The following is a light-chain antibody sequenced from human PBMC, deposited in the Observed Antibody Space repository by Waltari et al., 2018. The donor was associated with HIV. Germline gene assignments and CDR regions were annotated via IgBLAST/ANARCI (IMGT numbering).Light chain of an antibody. CDR2: GAS. Sequence: EIVMTQSPATMSVSPGERSTLPCWASQSVSSNLAWYQQKPGQPPRLLSDGASTRAAGVPARFSGSGSGTEFTLTISSLQSEDFAVYCCQQYHNWPPFTFGPGTKVEIK. CDR1: QSVSSN. J-gene: IGKJ3*01. V-gene: IGKV3-15*01. CDR3: QQYHNWPPFT.